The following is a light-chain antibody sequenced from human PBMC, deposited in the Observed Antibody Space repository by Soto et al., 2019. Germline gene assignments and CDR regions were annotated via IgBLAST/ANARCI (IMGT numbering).Light chain of an antibody. CDR3: QQYNSYPIT. J-gene: IGKJ5*01. V-gene: IGKV1-5*01. CDR2: DAS. Sequence: DIRVTQSPSTLSASVGERVTITCRASQSISSWLAWYQQKPGKAPKLLIYDASNLESGVPSRFSGSGSGTEFTLTISSLQPDDFATYYCQQYNSYPITVGQGTRLEIK. CDR1: QSISSW.